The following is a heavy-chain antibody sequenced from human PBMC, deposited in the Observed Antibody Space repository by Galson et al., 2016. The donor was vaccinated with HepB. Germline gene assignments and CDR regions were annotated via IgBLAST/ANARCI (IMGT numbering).Heavy chain of an antibody. J-gene: IGHJ4*02. CDR2: INQHGGEK. Sequence: SLRLSCAASGFTFSSSWMNWIRQAPGKGLEWVASINQHGGEKYYVDSVKGRFTISRDNTDNLMYLQMNSLRADDTAVYYCATSVVGPYTRMFDYWGQGTLVTVSS. V-gene: IGHV3-7*03. CDR1: GFTFSSSW. CDR3: ATSVVGPYTRMFDY. D-gene: IGHD2-15*01.